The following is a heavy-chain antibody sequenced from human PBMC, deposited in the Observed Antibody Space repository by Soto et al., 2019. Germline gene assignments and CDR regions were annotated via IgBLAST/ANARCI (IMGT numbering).Heavy chain of an antibody. Sequence: SETLSLTCTVSGGSISSGGYYWSWIRQHPGKGLEWIGYIYYSGSTYYNPSLKSRVTISVDTSKNQFSLKLSSVTAADTAVYYCARATYYYDSSGYPRIYYFDYWGQGTLVTVSS. CDR3: ARATYYYDSSGYPRIYYFDY. CDR2: IYYSGST. J-gene: IGHJ4*02. V-gene: IGHV4-31*03. D-gene: IGHD3-22*01. CDR1: GGSISSGGYY.